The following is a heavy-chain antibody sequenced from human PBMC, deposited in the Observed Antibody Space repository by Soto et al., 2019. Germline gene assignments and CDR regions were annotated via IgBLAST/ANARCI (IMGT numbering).Heavy chain of an antibody. CDR2: IYYSGST. CDR3: ATFMTIFGVDGVGAWFDP. J-gene: IGHJ5*02. D-gene: IGHD3-3*01. Sequence: SETPSLTCTVSGGSISSSSYYWGWIRQPPGKGLEWIGSIYYSGSTYYNPSLKSRVTISVDTSKNQFSLKLSSVTAADTAVYYCATFMTIFGVDGVGAWFDPWGQGTLVTVS. CDR1: GGSISSSSYY. V-gene: IGHV4-39*05.